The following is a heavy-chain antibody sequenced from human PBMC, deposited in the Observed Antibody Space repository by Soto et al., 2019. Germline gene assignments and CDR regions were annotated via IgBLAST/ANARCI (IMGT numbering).Heavy chain of an antibody. CDR3: AGRSSSGSSHYFDY. J-gene: IGHJ4*02. CDR2: IIPIFGTA. Sequence: QVQLVQSGAEVKKPGSSVKVSCKASGGTFSSYAISWVRQAPGQGLEWMGGIIPIFGTANDAQKFQGRVTITADESTSTAYMELSSLRSKDMAVDYCAGRSSSGSSHYFDYWGQGTLVTVSS. D-gene: IGHD1-26*01. CDR1: GGTFSSYA. V-gene: IGHV1-69*12.